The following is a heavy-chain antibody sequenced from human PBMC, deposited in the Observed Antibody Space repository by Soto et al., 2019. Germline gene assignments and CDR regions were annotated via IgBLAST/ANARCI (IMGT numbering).Heavy chain of an antibody. D-gene: IGHD3-10*01. CDR2: INAGNGNT. CDR3: ARGEYYGSGSSSY. CDR1: GYTFTSYA. Sequence: QVQLVQSGAEVKKPGASVKVSCKASGYTFTSYAMHWVRQAPGQRLEWMGWINAGNGNTKYSQKFQGRVTITRDTSASTAYMELSSLRSEDTAVYYCARGEYYGSGSSSYWGQGTLVTVSS. J-gene: IGHJ4*02. V-gene: IGHV1-3*01.